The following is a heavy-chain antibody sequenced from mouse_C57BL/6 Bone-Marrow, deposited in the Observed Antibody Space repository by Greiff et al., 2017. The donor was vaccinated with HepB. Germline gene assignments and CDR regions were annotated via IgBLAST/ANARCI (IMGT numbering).Heavy chain of an antibody. CDR1: GFTIKDDY. CDR3: TTNVGVFFDY. J-gene: IGHJ2*01. CDR2: IDPENGDT. V-gene: IGHV14-4*01. Sequence: EVQLQQSGAELVRPGASVKLSCTASGFTIKDDYMHWVKQRPEQGLEWIGWIDPENGDTEYASKFQGKATITADTSSNTAYLQLSSLTSEDTAVYYCTTNVGVFFDYWGQGTTLTVSS.